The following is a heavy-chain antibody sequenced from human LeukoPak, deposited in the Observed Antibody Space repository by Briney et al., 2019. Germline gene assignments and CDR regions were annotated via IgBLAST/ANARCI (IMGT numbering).Heavy chain of an antibody. CDR2: GDYSGGT. CDR1: GDSFTSVTDY. V-gene: IGHV4-39*07. CDR3: AGERGEEYSSGWYKTNYFYN. J-gene: IGHJ4*02. Sequence: SETLSLTCTVSGDSFTSVTDYWAWIRQPPGKGLEWIASGDYSGGTYYNPSLESRVAITADMSKNQISLKLTSVTGADTAVYYCAGERGEEYSSGWYKTNYFYNWGQGIRVTVSS. D-gene: IGHD6-19*01.